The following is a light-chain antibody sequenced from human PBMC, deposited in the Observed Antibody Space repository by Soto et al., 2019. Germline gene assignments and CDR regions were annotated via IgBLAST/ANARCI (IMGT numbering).Light chain of an antibody. V-gene: IGKV1-5*03. CDR1: QTISSW. CDR2: KAS. Sequence: DIQMTQSPSTLSGSVGDRVTITCRASQTISSWLAWYQQKPGKAPKLLIYKASTLKSGVPARFSGSGSGTEFTLTISSLQSEDFAVYYCQHYNNGPRFGQGTKVDIK. J-gene: IGKJ1*01. CDR3: QHYNNGPR.